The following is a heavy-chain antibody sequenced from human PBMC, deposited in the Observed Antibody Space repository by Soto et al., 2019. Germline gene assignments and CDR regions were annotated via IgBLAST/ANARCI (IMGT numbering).Heavy chain of an antibody. CDR2: IHSSGST. J-gene: IGHJ5*01. V-gene: IGHV4-4*07. Sequence: QVQLQASGPGLVKPSETLSLTCTVSGASMNSYHWSWIRQPAGKGLEWIGHIHSSGSTNYNPSLKSRVSMSVDTCNNQFSLRLMSVTAADTAVYYCARDQGVAAAGITWFDPWGQGSLVTVSS. CDR1: GASMNSYH. D-gene: IGHD6-13*01. CDR3: ARDQGVAAAGITWFDP.